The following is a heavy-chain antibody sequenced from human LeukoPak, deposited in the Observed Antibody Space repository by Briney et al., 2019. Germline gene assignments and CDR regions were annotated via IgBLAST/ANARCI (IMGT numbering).Heavy chain of an antibody. CDR2: IRSKTYGGTK. V-gene: IGHV3-49*04. Sequence: GSLRLSCAASGFTFGDYAMSWVRQAPGKGLEWVGFIRSKTYGGTKEYAASVKGRFTISRDDSKSIAYLQMNSLKTEDTAVYYCTRSYYDILTGYYLFDYWGQGTLVTVSS. J-gene: IGHJ4*02. D-gene: IGHD3-9*01. CDR3: TRSYYDILTGYYLFDY. CDR1: GFTFGDYA.